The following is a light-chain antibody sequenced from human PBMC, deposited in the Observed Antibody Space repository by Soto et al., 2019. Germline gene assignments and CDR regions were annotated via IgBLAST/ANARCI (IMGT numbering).Light chain of an antibody. V-gene: IGLV2-14*01. CDR3: QSYDIGLTGFYV. J-gene: IGLJ1*01. Sequence: QSVLTQPASVSGSPGQSITISCTGTSSDVGGYNSVSWYQQHPGKAPKLIIYEVNYRPVGVSNRFSGSKSGNTASLTISGLQAEDEADYYCQSYDIGLTGFYVSGTGTKVTVL. CDR1: SSDVGGYNS. CDR2: EVN.